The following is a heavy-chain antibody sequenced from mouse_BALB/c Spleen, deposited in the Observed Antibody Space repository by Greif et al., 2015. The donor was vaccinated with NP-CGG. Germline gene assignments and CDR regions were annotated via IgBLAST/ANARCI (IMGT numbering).Heavy chain of an antibody. CDR2: IDPENGNT. V-gene: IGHV14-1*02. CDR3: ARDFDY. J-gene: IGHJ2*01. CDR1: GFNIKDYY. Sequence: EMQGVESGAELVRPGALVKLSCKASGFNIKDYYMHWVKQRPEQGLEWIGWIDPENGNTIYDPKFQGKASITADTSSNTAYLQLSSLTSEDTAVYYCARDFDYWGQGTTLTVSS.